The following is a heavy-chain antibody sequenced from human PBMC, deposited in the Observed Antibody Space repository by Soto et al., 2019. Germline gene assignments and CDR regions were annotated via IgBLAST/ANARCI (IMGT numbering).Heavy chain of an antibody. CDR2: INAGNGNT. CDR1: GYTFTSYA. D-gene: IGHD3-22*01. CDR3: AREEYYYDSSGYYYQGSFDY. J-gene: IGHJ4*02. V-gene: IGHV1-3*01. Sequence: QVQLVQSGAEVKKPGASVKVSCKASGYTFTSYAMHWVRQAPGQRLEWMGWINAGNGNTKYSQKFQGRVTIIRDTSASTAYMELSSLRSEDTAVYYCAREEYYYDSSGYYYQGSFDYWGQGTLVTVSS.